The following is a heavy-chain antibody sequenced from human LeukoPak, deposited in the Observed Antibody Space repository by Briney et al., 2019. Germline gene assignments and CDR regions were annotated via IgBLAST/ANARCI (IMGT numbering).Heavy chain of an antibody. V-gene: IGHV4-59*12. CDR1: GGSISSYY. J-gene: IGHJ5*02. D-gene: IGHD2-2*01. CDR3: ASHPTPGIGYCSSTSCATGGWFDP. Sequence: SETLSLTCTVSGGSISSYYWSWIRQPPGKGLEWVGYIYYSGSTNYNPSLKSRVTISVDTSKNQFSLKLSSVTAADTAVYYCASHPTPGIGYCSSTSCATGGWFDPWGQGTLVTVSS. CDR2: IYYSGST.